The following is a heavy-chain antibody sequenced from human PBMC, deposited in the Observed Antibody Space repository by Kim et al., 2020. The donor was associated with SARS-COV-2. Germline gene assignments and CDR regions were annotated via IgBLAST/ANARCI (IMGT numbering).Heavy chain of an antibody. J-gene: IGHJ5*02. CDR3: ARGGSLFDP. V-gene: IGHV4-59*01. CDR2: SYYSGTT. Sequence: SETLSLTCSVSGASISFYYWSWIRQAPGKGLEWIGYSYYSGTTKYNPSLKSRVTISVDTSKNQVSLKVTSVTAADTAVYYCARGGSLFDPWGQGTLVTV. D-gene: IGHD1-26*01. CDR1: GASISFYY.